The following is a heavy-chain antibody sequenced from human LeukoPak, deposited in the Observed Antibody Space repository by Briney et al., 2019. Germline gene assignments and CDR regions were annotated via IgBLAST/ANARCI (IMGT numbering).Heavy chain of an antibody. CDR2: INHRGTT. CDR1: GGSFSGYY. J-gene: IGHJ5*02. D-gene: IGHD5-12*01. Sequence: PSETLSLTCVVYGGSFSGYYWTWIRQPPGKGLEWVGEINHRGTTTYNPSPKSRVTISVDTPKNQFSLKLNSVTAADTAVYYCARVDIVTTNWFDPWGQGTLVIVSP. V-gene: IGHV4-34*01. CDR3: ARVDIVTTNWFDP.